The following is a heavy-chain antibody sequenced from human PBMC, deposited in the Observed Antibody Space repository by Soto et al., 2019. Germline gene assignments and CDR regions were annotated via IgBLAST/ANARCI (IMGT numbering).Heavy chain of an antibody. V-gene: IGHV1-69*01. CDR3: AVAYCGGDCYSWDYYYYGMDV. D-gene: IGHD2-21*02. CDR2: IIPIFGTA. J-gene: IGHJ6*02. CDR1: GGTFSSYA. Sequence: QVQLVQSGAEVKKPGPSVKVSCKASGGTFSSYAISWVRQAPGQGLEWMGGIIPIFGTANYAQKFQGRVTITADESTSTAYMELSSLRSEDTAVYYCAVAYCGGDCYSWDYYYYGMDVWGQGTTVTVSS.